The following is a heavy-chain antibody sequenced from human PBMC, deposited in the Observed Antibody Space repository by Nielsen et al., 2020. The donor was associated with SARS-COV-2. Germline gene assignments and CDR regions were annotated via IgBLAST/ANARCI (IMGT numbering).Heavy chain of an antibody. CDR1: GFTFSSYW. D-gene: IGHD3-10*01. V-gene: IGHV3-7*02. CDR3: ARPELSYDGGGYFDY. CDR2: IKQDGSEK. Sequence: GESLKISCAASGFTFSSYWMSWVRQAPGKGLEWVANIKQDGSEKYYVDSVKGRFTISRDNAKNSLYLQMNSLRAEDTAVYYCARPELSYDGGGYFDYWGQGTLVTVSS. J-gene: IGHJ4*02.